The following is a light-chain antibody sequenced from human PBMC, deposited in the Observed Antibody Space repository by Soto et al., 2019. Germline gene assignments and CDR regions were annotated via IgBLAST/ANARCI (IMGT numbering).Light chain of an antibody. J-gene: IGKJ3*01. CDR3: QNYNSAPFT. CDR2: AAS. Sequence: DIQMTQSPSSLSASVGDRVTITCRASQSISSYLNWYQQKPGKAPKLLIYAASSLQSGVPSRFSGSGSGTDFTLTISSLQPEDVAVYYCQNYNSAPFTFGPGTKVDVQ. CDR1: QSISSY. V-gene: IGKV1-39*01.